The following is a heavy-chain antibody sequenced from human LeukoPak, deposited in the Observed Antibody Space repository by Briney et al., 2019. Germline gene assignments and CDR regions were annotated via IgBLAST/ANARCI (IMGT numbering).Heavy chain of an antibody. D-gene: IGHD6-6*01. CDR2: INPNSGGT. V-gene: IGHV1-2*02. CDR3: ARLYSSSSLGY. CDR1: GYTFTGYY. Sequence: EASVTVSCTASGYTFTGYYMHWVRQAPGQGLEWMGWINPNSGGTNYAQKFQGRVTMTRDTSISTAYMELSRLRSDDTAVYYCARLYSSSSLGYWGQGTLVTVSS. J-gene: IGHJ4*02.